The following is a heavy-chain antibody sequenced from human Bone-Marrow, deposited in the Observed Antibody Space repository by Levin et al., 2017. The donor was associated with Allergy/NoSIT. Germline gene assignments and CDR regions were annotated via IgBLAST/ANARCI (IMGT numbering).Heavy chain of an antibody. CDR1: GFTFSDYY. Sequence: PGGSLRLSCAASGFTFSDYYMSWIRQAPGKGLEWVSYISSSSSYTNYADSVKGRFTISRDNAKNSLYLQMNSLRAEDTAVYYCAREGNSGYGVDAFDIWGQGTMVTVSS. V-gene: IGHV3-11*05. J-gene: IGHJ3*02. CDR2: ISSSSSYT. D-gene: IGHD5-12*01. CDR3: AREGNSGYGVDAFDI.